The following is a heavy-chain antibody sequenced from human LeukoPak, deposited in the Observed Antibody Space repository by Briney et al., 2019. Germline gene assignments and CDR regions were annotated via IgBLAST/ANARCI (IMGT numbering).Heavy chain of an antibody. CDR3: ARGRLTMVVGEYFQH. Sequence: ASVKVSCKASGYTFTGYYMHWVRQAPGQGLEWMGRINPNSGGTNYAQKFHGRVFMIRDTSISTVYLELSRLRSDDTDVYYCARGRLTMVVGEYFQHWGQGTLVTVSS. CDR1: GYTFTGYY. CDR2: INPNSGGT. J-gene: IGHJ1*01. V-gene: IGHV1-2*05. D-gene: IGHD4-23*01.